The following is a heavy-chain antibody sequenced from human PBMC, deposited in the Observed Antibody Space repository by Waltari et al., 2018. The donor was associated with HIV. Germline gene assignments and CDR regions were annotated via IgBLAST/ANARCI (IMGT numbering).Heavy chain of an antibody. CDR2: INPNSGNT. D-gene: IGHD5-18*01. V-gene: IGHV1-8*01. CDR1: GYTFTNYD. CDR3: SRGRGYSYGYSDL. J-gene: IGHJ4*02. Sequence: QVQLVQSGAEVRKPGASVKVSSKASGYTFTNYDINWVRQAPGQGLEWMGWINPNSGNTGYAQKFQGRVTMTRDTSRSTAYMELTSLTSEDTAVYHCSRGRGYSYGYSDLWGQGTLVTVSS.